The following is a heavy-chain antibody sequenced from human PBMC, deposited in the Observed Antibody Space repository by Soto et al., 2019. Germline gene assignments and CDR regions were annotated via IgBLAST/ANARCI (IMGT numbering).Heavy chain of an antibody. CDR2: ISGGGRTI. CDR1: GFTFTDYY. Sequence: QVQLVESGGGLVKPGGSLRLSCAASGFTFTDYYMNWICQAPGKGLEWVSYISGGGRTIYYADSVKGRFTISRDNARSSLFLQMNSLRAEDTAVYYCARDSQGTIDYWGQGTLVTVSS. V-gene: IGHV3-11*01. J-gene: IGHJ4*02. CDR3: ARDSQGTIDY. D-gene: IGHD3-10*01.